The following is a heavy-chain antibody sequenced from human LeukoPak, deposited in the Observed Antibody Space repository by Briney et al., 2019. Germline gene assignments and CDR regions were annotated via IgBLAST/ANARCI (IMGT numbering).Heavy chain of an antibody. V-gene: IGHV3-23*01. CDR3: ARESDIVATVGDY. D-gene: IGHD5-12*01. CDR1: GFTFSFYG. CDR2: ISGSGGHT. Sequence: GGSLRLSCAASGFTFSFYGIHWVRQAPGKGLEWVSTISGSGGHTYYADSVKGRFTISRDNSKNTLYLQMNSLRAEDTAVYYCARESDIVATVGDYWGQGTLVTVSS. J-gene: IGHJ4*02.